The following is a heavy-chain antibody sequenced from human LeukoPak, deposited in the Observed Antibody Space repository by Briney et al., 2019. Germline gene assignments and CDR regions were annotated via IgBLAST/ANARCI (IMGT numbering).Heavy chain of an antibody. CDR1: GYSFTSYW. CDR2: IYPGDSDT. D-gene: IGHD3-9*01. J-gene: IGHJ5*02. V-gene: IGHV5-51*01. CDR3: ARNDPDYDILTGYYTAWFDP. Sequence: GESLKISCKGSGYSFTSYWIGWVRQMPGKGLEWMGIIYPGDSDTRYSPSFQGQVTISADKSISTAYLQWSSLKASDTAMYYCARNDPDYDILTGYYTAWFDPWGQGTLVTVSS.